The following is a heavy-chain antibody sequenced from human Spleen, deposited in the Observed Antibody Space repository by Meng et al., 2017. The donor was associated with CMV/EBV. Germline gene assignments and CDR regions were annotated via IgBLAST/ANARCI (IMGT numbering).Heavy chain of an antibody. D-gene: IGHD3-10*01. CDR1: GGVINVYY. Sequence: SETLSLTCAVSGGVINVYYWSWIRQPPGKGLEWVGSISYDGTTSYNPSLNSRVTISLDTSKSQFSLKLTSVTAADTAVYYCARGGSGSFYYYYGMDVWGQGTTVTVSS. V-gene: IGHV4-59*12. CDR2: ISYDGTT. J-gene: IGHJ6*02. CDR3: ARGGSGSFYYYYGMDV.